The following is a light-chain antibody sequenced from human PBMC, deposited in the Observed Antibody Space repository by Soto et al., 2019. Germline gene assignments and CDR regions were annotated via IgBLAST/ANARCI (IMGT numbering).Light chain of an antibody. CDR3: QQCGSSPIT. Sequence: EIVMTQSPATLSVSPGERATLSCRASQSMGSNLAWYQHKPGQAPRLLIYDASNRATGIPARFSGSGSGTDFTLTISSLEPEDFAVYYCQQCGSSPITFGQGTRLEI. CDR1: QSMGSN. V-gene: IGKV3D-11*03. J-gene: IGKJ5*01. CDR2: DAS.